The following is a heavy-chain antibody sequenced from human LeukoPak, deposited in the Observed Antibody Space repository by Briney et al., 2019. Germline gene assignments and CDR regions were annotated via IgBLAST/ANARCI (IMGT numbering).Heavy chain of an antibody. CDR3: ARGYSSSWYGGNWFDP. V-gene: IGHV4-34*01. CDR2: INHSGST. CDR1: GGSFSGYY. J-gene: IGHJ5*02. D-gene: IGHD6-13*01. Sequence: SETRSLTCAVYGGSFSGYYWSWIRQPPGKGLEWIGEINHSGSTNYNPSLKSRVTISVDTSKNQFSLKLSSVTAADTAVYYCARGYSSSWYGGNWFDPWGQGTLVTVSS.